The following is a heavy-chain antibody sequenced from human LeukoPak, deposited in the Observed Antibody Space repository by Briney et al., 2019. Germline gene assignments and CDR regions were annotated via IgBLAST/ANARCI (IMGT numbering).Heavy chain of an antibody. CDR2: ISGYNGYT. J-gene: IGHJ1*01. D-gene: IGHD4-11*01. V-gene: IGHV1-18*01. CDR3: ARDKAVTTELTQYFHH. CDR1: GYTFTNYG. Sequence: ASVKVSCKASGYTFTNYGVSWVRQAPGQGLEWMGWISGYNGYTNYAQKFQFRVTMTTDTPTSTAYMELRSLTSDDTAVYYCARDKAVTTELTQYFHHWGQGTLVTVSS.